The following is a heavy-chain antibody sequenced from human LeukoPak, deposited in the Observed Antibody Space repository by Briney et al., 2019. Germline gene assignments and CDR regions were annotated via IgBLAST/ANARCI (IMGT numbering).Heavy chain of an antibody. J-gene: IGHJ6*02. Sequence: ASVKVSCKASGYTFTSYAMNWVRQAPGQGLEWMGWINTNTGNPTHAQGFTGRFVFSLDTSVSTAYLQISSLKAEDTAVYYCARVLFDYGGKYYYYGMDVWGQGTTVTVSS. D-gene: IGHD4-23*01. CDR2: INTNTGNP. CDR3: ARVLFDYGGKYYYYGMDV. CDR1: GYTFTSYA. V-gene: IGHV7-4-1*02.